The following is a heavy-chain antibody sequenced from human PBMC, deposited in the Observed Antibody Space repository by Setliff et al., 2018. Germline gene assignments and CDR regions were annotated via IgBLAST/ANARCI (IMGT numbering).Heavy chain of an antibody. D-gene: IGHD3-22*01. CDR1: GFTFSSYA. CDR3: AKSHPGYYYDSSGYAVDY. Sequence: PGGSLRLSCAASGFTFSSYAMSWVRQAPGKGLEWVSAISGSGGSTYYADSVKGRFTISRDNSKNTLYLQMNSLRAEDTAVYYCAKSHPGYYYDSSGYAVDYWGQGTLVTVSS. V-gene: IGHV3-23*01. J-gene: IGHJ4*02. CDR2: ISGSGGST.